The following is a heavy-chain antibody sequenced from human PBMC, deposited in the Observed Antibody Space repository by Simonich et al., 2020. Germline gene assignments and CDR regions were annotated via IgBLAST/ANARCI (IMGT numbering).Heavy chain of an antibody. CDR3: ARHKGYCSGGSCYSHWYFDL. J-gene: IGHJ2*01. Sequence: QLQLQESGPGLVKPSETLSLTCTVSGGSISSSSYYWGWIRQPPGTGLEWIGRIYSRGATHYTPSSRRPVTRAVDTSKNQFSRKLSSVTAADTAVYYCARHKGYCSGGSCYSHWYFDLWGRGTLVTVSS. CDR1: GGSISSSSYY. CDR2: IYSRGAT. D-gene: IGHD2-15*01. V-gene: IGHV4-39*01.